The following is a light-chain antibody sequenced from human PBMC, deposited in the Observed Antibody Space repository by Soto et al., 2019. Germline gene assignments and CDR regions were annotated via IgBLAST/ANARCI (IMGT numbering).Light chain of an antibody. CDR3: QQYNNWPFP. V-gene: IGKV3-15*01. J-gene: IGKJ3*01. CDR1: QSVSSN. Sequence: EIVMTQSPATLSVSPGERATLSCRASQSVSSNLAWYQQKPGQAPRLLIYGASTRATGIPARFSGSGSGTEFPRTISSLQSGDFAVYYCQQYNNWPFPFGPGTKVDI. CDR2: GAS.